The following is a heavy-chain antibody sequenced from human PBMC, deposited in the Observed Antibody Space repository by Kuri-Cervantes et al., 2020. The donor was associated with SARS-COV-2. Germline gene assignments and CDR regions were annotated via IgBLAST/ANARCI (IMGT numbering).Heavy chain of an antibody. CDR1: GGSISSYY. CDR2: IYYSGST. J-gene: IGHJ3*02. CDR3: SREVEGSDAFDI. V-gene: IGHV4-59*01. Sequence: SETLSLTCTVSGGSISSYYWSWIRQPPGKGLEWIGYIYYSGSTNYNPSLKSRVTISVDTSKNQFSLKLRSVTAADTAVYYCSREVEGSDAFDIWGQGTMVTVSS.